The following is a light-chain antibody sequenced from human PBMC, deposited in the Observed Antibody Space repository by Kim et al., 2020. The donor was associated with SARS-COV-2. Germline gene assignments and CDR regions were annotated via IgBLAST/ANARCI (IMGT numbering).Light chain of an antibody. CDR1: QGISNY. V-gene: IGKV1-27*01. CDR3: QHYHSLPALT. Sequence: DIQMTQSPSSLSASVGDRVTITCRASQGISNYLAWYQQKPGKVPKLLIYAASTLQSGVPSRFSGSGSGTDFTLSITSLQPEDVATYYCQHYHSLPALTFGGGTKVDIK. CDR2: AAS. J-gene: IGKJ4*02.